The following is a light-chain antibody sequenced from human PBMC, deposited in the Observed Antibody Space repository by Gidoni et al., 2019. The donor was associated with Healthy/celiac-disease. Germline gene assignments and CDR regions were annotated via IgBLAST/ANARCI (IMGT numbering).Light chain of an antibody. CDR2: DVS. CDR1: SSDVGGYNY. Sequence: QSALTQPASVSGSPGQSITISCPGTSSDVGGYNYVSWYQHHPGKAPKLMIYDVSNRPSGVSNRFSGSKSGNTASLTISGLQAEDEADYYCSSYSTSSILYVFGTGTTVTVL. J-gene: IGLJ1*01. V-gene: IGLV2-14*03. CDR3: SSYSTSSILYV.